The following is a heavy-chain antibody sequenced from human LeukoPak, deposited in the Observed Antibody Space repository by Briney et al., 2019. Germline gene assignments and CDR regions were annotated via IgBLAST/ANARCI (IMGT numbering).Heavy chain of an antibody. D-gene: IGHD2-2*01. CDR3: ARSKAHLSTSWYGTWFDP. Sequence: PSETLSLTCTVSGYAVSSGYYWGWIRQPPGKGLEWIGSMYHSGDTYYNPSLKSRVTISVDTSKNQLSLKLNSETAADTAVYYCARSKAHLSTSWYGTWFDPWGQGTLVTVSS. J-gene: IGHJ5*02. CDR2: MYHSGDT. CDR1: GYAVSSGYY. V-gene: IGHV4-38-2*02.